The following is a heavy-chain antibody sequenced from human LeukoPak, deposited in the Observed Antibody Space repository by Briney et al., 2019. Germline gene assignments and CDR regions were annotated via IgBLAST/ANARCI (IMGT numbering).Heavy chain of an antibody. V-gene: IGHV3-74*01. J-gene: IGHJ4*02. CDR3: VRVGGYYFDY. CDR2: ITADGSTT. D-gene: IGHD1-26*01. CDR1: GFTFSSYW. Sequence: GGSLRLSCAASGFTFSSYWMYWVRQAPGKGLVWVSRITADGSTTTYADSVKGRFTIPRDNAKNTLYLQMNSLRAEDTAVYYCVRVGGYYFDYWGQGTLVTVSS.